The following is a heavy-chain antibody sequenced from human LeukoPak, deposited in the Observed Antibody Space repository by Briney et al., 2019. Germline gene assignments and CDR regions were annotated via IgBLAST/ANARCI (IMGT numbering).Heavy chain of an antibody. CDR1: GFTFSSYA. Sequence: PGGSLRLSCAASGFTFSSYAMSWVRQAPGKGLEWVSAISGSGGSTYYADSVKGRFTISRDNSKNTLYLQMNSLRAEDTAVYYCAANYDYVWGSLDYWGQGTPVTVSS. CDR2: ISGSGGST. J-gene: IGHJ4*02. D-gene: IGHD3-16*01. CDR3: AANYDYVWGSLDY. V-gene: IGHV3-23*01.